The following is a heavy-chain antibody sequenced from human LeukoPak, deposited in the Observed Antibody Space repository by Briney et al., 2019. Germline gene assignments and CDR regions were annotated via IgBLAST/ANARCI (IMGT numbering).Heavy chain of an antibody. CDR3: AKASYYYDSSGYYYFFDY. Sequence: GGSLRLSCAASRFTFSSYAMSWVRQAPGKGLEWVSAISGSGGSTYYADSVNGRFTISRDNSKNTLYLQMNSLRAEDTAVYYCAKASYYYDSSGYYYFFDYWGQGTLVTVSS. CDR2: ISGSGGST. J-gene: IGHJ4*02. CDR1: RFTFSSYA. D-gene: IGHD3-22*01. V-gene: IGHV3-23*01.